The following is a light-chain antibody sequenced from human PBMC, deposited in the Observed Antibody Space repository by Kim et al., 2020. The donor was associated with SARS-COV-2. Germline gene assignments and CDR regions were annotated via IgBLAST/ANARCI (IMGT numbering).Light chain of an antibody. CDR1: QRVSSY. Sequence: LSLPPGERAPLSCRASQRVSSYLAWYQQKPGQAPRLLIYDASNRATGIPARFSGSGSGTDFTLTISSLESEDFAVYYCQQRSNWPSFGQGTKLEI. CDR3: QQRSNWPS. V-gene: IGKV3-11*01. CDR2: DAS. J-gene: IGKJ2*03.